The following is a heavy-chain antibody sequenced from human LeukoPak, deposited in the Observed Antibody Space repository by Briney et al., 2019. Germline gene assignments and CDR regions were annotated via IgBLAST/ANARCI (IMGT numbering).Heavy chain of an antibody. CDR1: GFTFSSYG. CDR2: IRYDGSNE. J-gene: IGHJ4*02. CDR3: AKDMRDSSGWYDY. Sequence: PGGSLRLSCAASGFTFSSYGMHWVRQAPGKGLEWVAFIRYDGSNEYYADSVKGRFTISRDNSKNTLYLQMNSLRAEDTAVYYCAKDMRDSSGWYDYWGQGTLVTVSS. D-gene: IGHD6-19*01. V-gene: IGHV3-30*02.